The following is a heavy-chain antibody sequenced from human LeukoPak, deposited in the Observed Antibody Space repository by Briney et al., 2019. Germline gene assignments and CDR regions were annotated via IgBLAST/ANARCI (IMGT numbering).Heavy chain of an antibody. CDR3: ARGEAARRYDYYYYYMDV. J-gene: IGHJ6*03. CDR1: GGSFSGYY. Sequence: KPSETLSLTCAVYGGSFSGYYWSWIRQPPGKGLEWIGEINHSGSTNYNPSLKSRVTISVDTSKNQFSLKLSSVTAADTAVYYCARGEAARRYDYYYYYMDVWGKGTTVTVSS. CDR2: INHSGST. V-gene: IGHV4-34*01. D-gene: IGHD6-6*01.